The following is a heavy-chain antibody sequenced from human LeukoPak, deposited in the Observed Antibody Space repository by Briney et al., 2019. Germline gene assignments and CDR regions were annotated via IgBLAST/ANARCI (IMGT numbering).Heavy chain of an antibody. J-gene: IGHJ4*02. CDR1: GYTFTSQG. CDR3: AREWSHFGDY. Sequence: ASVKVSCKTSGYTFTSQGIYWVRQAPGQGLEYMGWISTYNGNTNYAQKLQGRVFMTTDTSTHTAYMELRSLRSDDTAVYYCAREWSHFGDYWGQGALVTVSS. CDR2: ISTYNGNT. V-gene: IGHV1-18*01. D-gene: IGHD3-3*02.